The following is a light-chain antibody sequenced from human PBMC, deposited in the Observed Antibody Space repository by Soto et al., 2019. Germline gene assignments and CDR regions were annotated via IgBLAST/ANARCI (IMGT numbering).Light chain of an antibody. Sequence: EIVMTQSPATLSVSPGERATLSCRASQSVSSNLAWYQQKPGQAPRLLIYGASTRATGIPARFSGSGSGIEFTLTFSSLQSEDFAVYYCQQYNNWPPPLSFGGGTKVEIK. CDR1: QSVSSN. CDR3: QQYNNWPPPLS. V-gene: IGKV3-15*01. CDR2: GAS. J-gene: IGKJ4*01.